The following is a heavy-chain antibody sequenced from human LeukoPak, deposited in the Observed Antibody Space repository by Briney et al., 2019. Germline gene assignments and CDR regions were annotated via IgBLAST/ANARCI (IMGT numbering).Heavy chain of an antibody. V-gene: IGHV4-34*01. CDR2: INHSGST. Sequence: SETLSLTCAVYGGSFSGYYWSWIRQPPGKGLEWIGEINHSGSTNYNPSLKSRVTISVDTSKNQFSLKLSSVTAADTAVYYCARGSGSSGYSLDYWAREPWSPSPQ. CDR3: ARGSGSSGYSLDY. D-gene: IGHD3-22*01. J-gene: IGHJ4*02. CDR1: GGSFSGYY.